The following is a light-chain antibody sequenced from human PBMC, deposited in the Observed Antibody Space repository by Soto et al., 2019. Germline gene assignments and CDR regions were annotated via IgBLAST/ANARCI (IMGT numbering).Light chain of an antibody. J-gene: IGKJ4*01. CDR2: AAS. CDR1: QGIRND. CDR3: RHYDSYPRT. Sequence: DMQVTQSPASLCASVGDRVTITCRASQGIRNDLGWYQQKPGKAPKRLIYAASSLQSGVPSRFSGSGSGTEFTLTISSLQPEDFATYYWRHYDSYPRTIGGGTKVDIK. V-gene: IGKV1-17*01.